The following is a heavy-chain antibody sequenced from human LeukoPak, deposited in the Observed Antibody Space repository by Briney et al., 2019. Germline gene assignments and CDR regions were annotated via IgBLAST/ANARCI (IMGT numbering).Heavy chain of an antibody. J-gene: IGHJ4*02. CDR1: GFNFRDSA. D-gene: IGHD4-17*01. CDR3: AADYGDYVSPSD. Sequence: GGSLRLPCAASGFNFRDSAMHWVRQPPGKGLEGVAVTSYDGTNKYYADSVKGRFTISRDNSKNTLYLQMNSLRLEDTGVYYCAADYGDYVSPSDWGQGTLVTVSS. V-gene: IGHV3-30*04. CDR2: TSYDGTNK.